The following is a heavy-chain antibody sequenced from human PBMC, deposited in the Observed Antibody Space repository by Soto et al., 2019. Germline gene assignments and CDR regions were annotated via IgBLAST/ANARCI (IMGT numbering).Heavy chain of an antibody. CDR3: AREPTYYYDSSGYGVGVDWSGYYYYGMDV. J-gene: IGHJ6*02. D-gene: IGHD3-22*01. V-gene: IGHV1-69*13. CDR1: GGTFSSYA. Sequence: GASVKVSCKASGGTFSSYAISWVRQAPGQGLEWMGGIIPIFGTANYAQKFQGRVTITADESTSTAYMELSSLRSEDTAVYYCAREPTYYYDSSGYGVGVDWSGYYYYGMDVWGQGTTVTVSS. CDR2: IIPIFGTA.